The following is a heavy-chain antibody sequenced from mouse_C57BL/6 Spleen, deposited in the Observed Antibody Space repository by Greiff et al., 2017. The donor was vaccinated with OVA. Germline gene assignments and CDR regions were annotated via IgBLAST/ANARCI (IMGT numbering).Heavy chain of an antibody. CDR1: GYTFTSYW. Sequence: QVQLQQPGAELVMPGASVKLSCKASGYTFTSYWMHWVKQRPGQGLEWIGEIDPSDSYTNYNQKFKGKSTLTVDKSSSTAYMQLSSLTSEDSAVYYCARWGGGGSDYWGQGTTLTVSS. J-gene: IGHJ2*01. V-gene: IGHV1-69*01. CDR2: IDPSDSYT. CDR3: ARWGGGGSDY.